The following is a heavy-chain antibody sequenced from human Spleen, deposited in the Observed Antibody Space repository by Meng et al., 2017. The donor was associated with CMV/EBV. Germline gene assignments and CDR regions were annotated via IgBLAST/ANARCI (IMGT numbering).Heavy chain of an antibody. Sequence: SLRLSCAASGFTFGDYAMHWVRQAPGKGLEWVSGISGNSGSIGYADSVKGRFTISRDNAKNSLYLQMNSLRAEDTALYYCAKDIDSSISFDAFDIWGQGTMVTVSS. CDR1: GFTFGDYA. CDR3: AKDIDSSISFDAFDI. V-gene: IGHV3-9*01. CDR2: ISGNSGSI. J-gene: IGHJ3*02. D-gene: IGHD6-13*01.